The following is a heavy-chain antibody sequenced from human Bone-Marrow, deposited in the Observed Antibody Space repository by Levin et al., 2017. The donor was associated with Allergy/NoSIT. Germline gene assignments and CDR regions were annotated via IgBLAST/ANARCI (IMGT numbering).Heavy chain of an antibody. CDR1: GYSFTSQW. CDR2: IYPGDSDT. D-gene: IGHD6-19*01. CDR3: ARRIAVAGMDYYGMDV. Sequence: GESLKISCKASGYSFTSQWIGWVRQMPEKGLEWLGNIYPGDSDTRYSPSSQGQVTISADKAISTAYLQWSSLKASDSGIYYCARRIAVAGMDYYGMDVWGQGTTVTVSS. J-gene: IGHJ6*02. V-gene: IGHV5-51*01.